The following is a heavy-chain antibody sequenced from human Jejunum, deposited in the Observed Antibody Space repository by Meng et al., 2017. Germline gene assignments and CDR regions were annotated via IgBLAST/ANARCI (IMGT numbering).Heavy chain of an antibody. D-gene: IGHD4-11*01. V-gene: IGHV2-5*02. J-gene: IGHJ5*02. CDR3: ENRLAYSSNYTVGWFDP. Sequence: MTWKESGHPLVQPPQTLKLPCTFSVFSLSTCGGGVDWIRHSTGKALGCFPLIYWDDDKRYNPYLKNRLTITKDTSRNQVVLTMNNMDPVDNATYYCENRLAYSSNYTVGWFDPWGQGTLVTVSS. CDR1: VFSLSTCGGG. CDR2: IYWDDDK.